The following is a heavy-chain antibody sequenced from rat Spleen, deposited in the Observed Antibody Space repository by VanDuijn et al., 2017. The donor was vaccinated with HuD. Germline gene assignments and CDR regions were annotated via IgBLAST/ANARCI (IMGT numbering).Heavy chain of an antibody. CDR1: GFTFSNYG. V-gene: IGHV5-29*01. Sequence: EVQLVESGGGLVQPGRSLKLSCAASGFTFSNYGMAWVCQAPTKGLEWVATISYDGTTTFYRDSVQGRFTISRDNDKSTLHLRMDSLRSEDTATYYCTTWDYYDNRFDYWGQGVMVTVSS. D-gene: IGHD1-6*01. J-gene: IGHJ2*01. CDR3: TTWDYYDNRFDY. CDR2: ISYDGTTT.